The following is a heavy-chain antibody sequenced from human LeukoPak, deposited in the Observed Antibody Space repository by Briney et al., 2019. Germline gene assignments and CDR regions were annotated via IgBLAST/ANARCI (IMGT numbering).Heavy chain of an antibody. D-gene: IGHD3-10*01. CDR3: ARDSGFGDGNYYYGMDV. J-gene: IGHJ6*02. CDR2: ISGSGGST. Sequence: GGSLRLSCAASGFTFSSYAMSWVRQAPGKGLEWVSAISGSGGSTYYADSVKGRFTISRDNSKNTLYLQMNSLRAEDTAVYYCARDSGFGDGNYYYGMDVWGQGTTVTVSS. V-gene: IGHV3-23*01. CDR1: GFTFSSYA.